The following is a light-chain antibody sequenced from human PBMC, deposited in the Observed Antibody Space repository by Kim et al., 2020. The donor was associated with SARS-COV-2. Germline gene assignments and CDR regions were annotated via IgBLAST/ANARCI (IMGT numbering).Light chain of an antibody. CDR3: SSYAGSDNGV. Sequence: GQSVTISCSGISSDVGDYAYVTWYQQQPGGVPTLLILDVTRRPSAVPARFSGSKAGNTASLTVSGLQPEDEADYYCSSYAGSDNGVFGAGTKVTVL. CDR1: SSDVGDYAY. CDR2: DVT. V-gene: IGLV2-8*01. J-gene: IGLJ1*01.